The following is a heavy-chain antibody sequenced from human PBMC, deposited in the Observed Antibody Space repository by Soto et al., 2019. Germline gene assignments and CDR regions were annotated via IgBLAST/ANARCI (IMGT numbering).Heavy chain of an antibody. CDR2: ISSSSIYT. CDR1: GLTFRDYY. J-gene: IGHJ4*02. Sequence: QVQLVEAGGGLVKPGGSLRLSCAASGLTFRDYYMSWFRQAPGKGLEWVSKISSSSIYTNYADSVKGRFTISRDNAKNSLYLQMNSLRAEDTAVYYCTSHTYYYDSSGPGVYWGQGILVTVSS. V-gene: IGHV3-11*05. D-gene: IGHD3-22*01. CDR3: TSHTYYYDSSGPGVY.